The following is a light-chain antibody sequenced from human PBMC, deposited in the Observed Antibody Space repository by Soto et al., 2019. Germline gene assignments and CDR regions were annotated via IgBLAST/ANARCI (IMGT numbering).Light chain of an antibody. V-gene: IGKV3-20*01. Sequence: EIVLTQSPGTLSLSPGERATFSCSASQSVSSSYIAWYQQKRGQAPRRLIYGASIRATGIPDRFSGSGSGTDFTLTISRLETEDFALYYCQQYHTSPLTVGQGTKVEIK. CDR1: QSVSSSY. J-gene: IGKJ1*01. CDR3: QQYHTSPLT. CDR2: GAS.